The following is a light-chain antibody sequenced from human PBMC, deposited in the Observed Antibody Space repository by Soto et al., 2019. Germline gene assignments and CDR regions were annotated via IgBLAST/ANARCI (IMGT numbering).Light chain of an antibody. V-gene: IGLV3-1*01. J-gene: IGLJ2*01. Sequence: SYELTQPPSVSVSPGQTASITCSGDKWGDKYACWYQQKPGQSPVLVIYQDSKRPSGIPERFSGSNSGNTATLTISGTQAMDEADYYCQAWDSSTAWVVFGGGTKVTVL. CDR1: KWGDKY. CDR2: QDS. CDR3: QAWDSSTAWVV.